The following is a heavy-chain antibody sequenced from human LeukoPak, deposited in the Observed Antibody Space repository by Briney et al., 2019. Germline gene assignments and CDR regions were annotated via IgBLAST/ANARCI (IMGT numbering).Heavy chain of an antibody. CDR2: IIPIFGTA. CDR1: GGTFSSYA. D-gene: IGHD3-3*01. CDR3: ARGASGVVISFYFDY. V-gene: IGHV1-69*05. J-gene: IGHJ4*02. Sequence: ASVKVSCKASGGTFSSYAISWVRQAPGQGLEWMGGIIPIFGTANYAQKFQGRVTITTDESTSTAYMELSSLRSEDTAVYYYARGASGVVISFYFDYWGQGTLVTVSS.